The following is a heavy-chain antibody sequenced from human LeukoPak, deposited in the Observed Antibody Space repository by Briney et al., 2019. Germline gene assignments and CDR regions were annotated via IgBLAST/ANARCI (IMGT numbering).Heavy chain of an antibody. V-gene: IGHV3-74*01. J-gene: IGHJ4*02. CDR3: VREPYCSGGSCYTSGFDC. CDR2: IKNDGSST. D-gene: IGHD2-15*01. Sequence: GGSLRLSCAASGVTFSRYWMHWVRQAPGKGLVWVSRIKNDGSSTTYADSVKGRFTISRDNAKNTLYLQMNSLRAEDTAVYYCVREPYCSGGSCYTSGFDCWGQGTLVTVSS. CDR1: GVTFSRYW.